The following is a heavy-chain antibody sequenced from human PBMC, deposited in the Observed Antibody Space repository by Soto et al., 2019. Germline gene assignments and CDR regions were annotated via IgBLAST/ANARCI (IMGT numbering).Heavy chain of an antibody. CDR1: GFTFSSYS. CDR3: ARGGWNDLFDS. D-gene: IGHD1-1*01. Sequence: LRLSFAASGFTFSSYSINWVRQAPGKGLEWVSYISGSGDTIYYADSLRGRFTISRDNARNSLHLQMNNLRDEDTAVYYCARGGWNDLFDSWGQGTLVTVSS. CDR2: ISGSGDTI. V-gene: IGHV3-48*02. J-gene: IGHJ4*02.